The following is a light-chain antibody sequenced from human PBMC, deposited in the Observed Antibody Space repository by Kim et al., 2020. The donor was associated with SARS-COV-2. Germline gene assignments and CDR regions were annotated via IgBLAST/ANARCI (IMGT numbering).Light chain of an antibody. CDR1: SSDVGGYNY. J-gene: IGLJ3*02. CDR2: EVS. Sequence: QSALTQPPSASWSPGQSVTISCTGTSSDVGGYNYVSWYQQHPGKAPKLMIYEVSKRPSGVPDRFSGSKSGNTASLTVSGLQAEDEADYYCSSYAGSNNLGVFGGGTQLTVL. CDR3: SSYAGSNNLGV. V-gene: IGLV2-8*01.